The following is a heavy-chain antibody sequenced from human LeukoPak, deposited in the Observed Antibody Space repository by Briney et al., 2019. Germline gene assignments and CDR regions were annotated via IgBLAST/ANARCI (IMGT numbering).Heavy chain of an antibody. Sequence: GGSLRLSCAASGFTFSDYYMSWIRQAPGKGLEWVSYISSSGSTIYYADCVKGRFTISRDNAKNSLYLQMNSLRAEDTAVYYCARLRADSSSYGSDDAFDIWGQGTMVTVSS. CDR3: ARLRADSSSYGSDDAFDI. V-gene: IGHV3-11*01. D-gene: IGHD6-13*01. CDR2: ISSSGSTI. CDR1: GFTFSDYY. J-gene: IGHJ3*02.